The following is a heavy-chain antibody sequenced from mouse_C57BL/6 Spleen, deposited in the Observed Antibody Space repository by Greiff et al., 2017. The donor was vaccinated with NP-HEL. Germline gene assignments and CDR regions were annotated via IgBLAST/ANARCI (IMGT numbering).Heavy chain of an antibody. Sequence: QVQLQQPGAELVKPGASVKMSCKASGYTFTSYWITWVKQRPGQGLEWIGDIYPGSGSTNYNEKFKSKATLTVDTSSSTAYMQLSSLASEDSAVYYWARYGSSYGNAMDYWGQGTSVTVSS. V-gene: IGHV1-55*01. D-gene: IGHD1-1*01. CDR2: IYPGSGST. CDR1: GYTFTSYW. CDR3: ARYGSSYGNAMDY. J-gene: IGHJ4*01.